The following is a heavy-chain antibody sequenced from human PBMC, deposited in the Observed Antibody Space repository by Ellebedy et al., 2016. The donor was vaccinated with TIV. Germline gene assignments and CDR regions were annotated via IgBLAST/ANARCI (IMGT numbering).Heavy chain of an antibody. CDR3: ARGVVRGVAAFDI. D-gene: IGHD3-10*01. Sequence: MPSETLSLTCSPSGSSITTYYWSWIRQPPGKGLEWIGYIYNVELTNYSPSLKSRTSISIDTSKKQFSLNLTSVTVADTALYFRARGVVRGVAAFDIWGPGTMVIVSS. V-gene: IGHV4-59*01. CDR1: GSSITTYY. CDR2: IYNVELT. J-gene: IGHJ3*02.